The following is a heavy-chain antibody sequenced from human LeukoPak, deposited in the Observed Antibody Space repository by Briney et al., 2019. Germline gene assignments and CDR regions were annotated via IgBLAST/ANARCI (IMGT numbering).Heavy chain of an antibody. CDR2: IYPGDSDT. CDR1: GYSFTTYW. Sequence: GESLKISCKGSGYSFTTYWIAWVRQMPGKGLEWMGIIYPGDSDTTYSPSFQGQVTISADKSISTAYLQWSNLKASDTAMYYCARHNSRNSPFDYWGQGTLVTVSS. J-gene: IGHJ4*02. V-gene: IGHV5-51*01. CDR3: ARHNSRNSPFDY. D-gene: IGHD6-13*01.